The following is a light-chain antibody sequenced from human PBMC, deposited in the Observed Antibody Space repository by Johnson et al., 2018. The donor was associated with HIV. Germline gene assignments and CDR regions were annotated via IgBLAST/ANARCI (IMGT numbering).Light chain of an antibody. V-gene: IGLV1-51*01. Sequence: QPVLTQPPSVSAAPGQKVTISCSGSSSNIGNNYVSWYQQLPGRAPKLLIYDNDKRPSGTPDRFSDSQSGTSASLAISGLQAEDEADYYCATWDDTLNGRYVFGTGTMGTVL. CDR3: ATWDDTLNGRYV. CDR1: SSNIGNNY. CDR2: DND. J-gene: IGLJ1*01.